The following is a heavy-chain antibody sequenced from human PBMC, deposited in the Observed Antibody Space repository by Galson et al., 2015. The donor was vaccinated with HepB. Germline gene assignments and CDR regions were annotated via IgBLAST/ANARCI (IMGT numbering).Heavy chain of an antibody. CDR3: ASLETRGMTTMPFDY. V-gene: IGHV3-30-3*02. CDR2: ISYDGINK. J-gene: IGHJ4*02. D-gene: IGHD5-24*01. CDR1: GFTFSNYA. Sequence: SLRLSCAASGFTFSNYAFHWVRQAPGKGLEWVALISYDGINKYYADSLKGRFTISRDKSKNTLFLQMNNMRGEDTAQYYCASLETRGMTTMPFDYWGQGTLVTVSS.